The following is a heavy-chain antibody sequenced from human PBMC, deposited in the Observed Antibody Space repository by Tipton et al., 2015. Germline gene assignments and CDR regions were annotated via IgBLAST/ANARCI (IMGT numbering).Heavy chain of an antibody. J-gene: IGHJ4*02. CDR2: ISDTGRS. Sequence: TLSLTCTVSGGSISSYYWSWIRQPPGKGLEWIGYISDTGRSDYNSPLKSRVAISLDTSKNQFSLKLRYVAAADTAVYYCATIELTTETFASWGQGTLVTVSS. CDR3: ATIELTTETFAS. D-gene: IGHD4-11*01. CDR1: GGSISSYY. V-gene: IGHV4-59*01.